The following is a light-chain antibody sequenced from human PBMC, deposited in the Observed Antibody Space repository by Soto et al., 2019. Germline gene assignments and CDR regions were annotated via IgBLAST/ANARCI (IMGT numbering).Light chain of an antibody. V-gene: IGLV2-14*01. Sequence: QSVLTQPASVSGSPGQSINISCTGTSSDVGGYNYVSWYQQHPGKAPKLMIYDVSNRPSGVSNRFSGSKSGNTASLTISGLQAEDEADYYCSSYTSSSTQVFGGGTKVTVL. CDR1: SSDVGGYNY. CDR3: SSYTSSSTQV. CDR2: DVS. J-gene: IGLJ2*01.